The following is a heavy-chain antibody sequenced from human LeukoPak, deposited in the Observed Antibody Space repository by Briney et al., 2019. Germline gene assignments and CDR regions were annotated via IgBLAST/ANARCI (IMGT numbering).Heavy chain of an antibody. CDR1: GFTFSSYW. V-gene: IGHV3-74*01. D-gene: IGHD2-2*02. CDR3: ARARTYCSSTSCYIFDY. CDR2: IYSDGSST. Sequence: GGSLRLSCAASGFTFSSYWMHWVRQAPGKGLVWVSRIYSDGSSTGYADSVKGRFTISRDNAKNTLYLQMNSLRAEDTAVYYCARARTYCSSTSCYIFDYWGQGTLVTVSS. J-gene: IGHJ4*02.